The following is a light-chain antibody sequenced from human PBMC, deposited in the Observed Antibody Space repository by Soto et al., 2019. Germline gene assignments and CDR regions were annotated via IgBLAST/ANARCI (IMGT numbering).Light chain of an antibody. CDR3: SLYTSENTYV. V-gene: IGLV2-18*01. J-gene: IGLJ1*01. CDR1: STYFVSYNR. CDR2: EAS. Sequence: QPPSVSGSPGQSVTISCTGTSTYFVSYNRVSWYQQPPGTAPKLIIYEASNRPSGVPDRFSGSKSGNTASLTISGLQAADEADYYCSLYTSENTYVFGTGTKVTVL.